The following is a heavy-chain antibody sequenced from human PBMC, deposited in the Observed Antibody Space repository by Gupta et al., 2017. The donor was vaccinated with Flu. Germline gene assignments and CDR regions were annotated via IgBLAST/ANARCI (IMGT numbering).Heavy chain of an antibody. CDR2: INPHSGTT. V-gene: IGHV1-2*06. CDR1: DYTFTAYY. CDR3: AREKFCDTTSCYRWFDP. Sequence: QGQLVQSGAEAKKPGASVKVSCKASDYTFTAYYIPWVRQAPGQGLEWMGRINPHSGTTNYEQKFQGRVTVTMDTSINTAYMDLSGLTSSDTAVYYCAREKFCDTTSCYRWFDPWGQGTLVTVSS. J-gene: IGHJ5*02. D-gene: IGHD2-2*02.